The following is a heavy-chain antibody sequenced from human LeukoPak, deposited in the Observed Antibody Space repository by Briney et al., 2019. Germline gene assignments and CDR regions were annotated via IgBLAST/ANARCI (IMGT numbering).Heavy chain of an antibody. D-gene: IGHD3-22*01. CDR3: AAGLGDTSGYYYVFGLS. CDR2: IVVGSGNT. CDR1: GFTFTSSA. J-gene: IGHJ4*02. Sequence: ASVKVSCKASGFTFTSSAVQWVRQARGQRLEWIGCIVVGSGNTNYAQKFQERVTITRDMSTSTAYMELSSLRSEDTAVYYCAAGLGDTSGYYYVFGLSWGQGTLVTVSS. V-gene: IGHV1-58*01.